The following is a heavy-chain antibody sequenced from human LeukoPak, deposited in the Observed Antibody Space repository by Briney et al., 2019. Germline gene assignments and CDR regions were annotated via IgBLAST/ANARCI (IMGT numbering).Heavy chain of an antibody. V-gene: IGHV3-21*01. Sequence: GGSLRLSCAASGFTFSSYSMNWVRQAPGKGLEGVSSISSSSSYIYYADSVKGRFTISRDNAKNSLYLQMNSLRAEDTAVYYCARDPFYGSGSYLFDYWGQGTLVTVSS. J-gene: IGHJ4*02. CDR1: GFTFSSYS. D-gene: IGHD3-10*01. CDR3: ARDPFYGSGSYLFDY. CDR2: ISSSSSYI.